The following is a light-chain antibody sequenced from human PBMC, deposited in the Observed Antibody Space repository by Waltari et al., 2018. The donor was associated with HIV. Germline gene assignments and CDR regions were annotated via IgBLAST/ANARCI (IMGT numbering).Light chain of an antibody. CDR3: LLSYSGARLVV. CDR1: TGAVTSAHS. CDR2: VIT. Sequence: QAVVTPAPSLTVSPGGTVTLPCGPRTGAVTSAHSPSWLQQKPGQAPRTLIYVITNKHSWTPARFSGSRLGGKAALTLSGAQPEDEADYYCLLSYSGARLVVFGGGTKLTVL. J-gene: IGLJ2*01. V-gene: IGLV7-46*01.